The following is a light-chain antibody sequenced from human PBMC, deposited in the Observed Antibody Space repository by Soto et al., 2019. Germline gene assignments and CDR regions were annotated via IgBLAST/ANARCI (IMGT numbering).Light chain of an antibody. CDR2: DAS. CDR1: QDISNY. Sequence: DIQMTQSPSSLSASVGDRVTITCQASQDISNYLNWYQQKPGKAPKLLIYDASNLETGVPSRFSGSVSGTDFTFTISSLQPEDIATYYCQQYDNLSFTFGPGTKVDI. V-gene: IGKV1-33*01. J-gene: IGKJ3*01. CDR3: QQYDNLSFT.